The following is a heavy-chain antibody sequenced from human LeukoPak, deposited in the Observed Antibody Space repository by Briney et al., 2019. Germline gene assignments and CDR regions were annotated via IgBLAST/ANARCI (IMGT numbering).Heavy chain of an antibody. D-gene: IGHD1-14*01. V-gene: IGHV3-30*04. J-gene: IGHJ6*03. CDR2: ISYDGSNK. Sequence: GGSLRLSCAASGFTFSSYAMHWVRQAPGKGLEWVAVISYDGSNKYYADSVKGRFTISRDNSKNTLYLQMNSLRAEDTAVYYCAREPSDHSYYYYYMDVWGKGTTVTVSS. CDR1: GFTFSSYA. CDR3: AREPSDHSYYYYYMDV.